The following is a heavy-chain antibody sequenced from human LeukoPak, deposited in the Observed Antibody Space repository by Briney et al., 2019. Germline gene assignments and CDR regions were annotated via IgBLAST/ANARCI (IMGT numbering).Heavy chain of an antibody. CDR3: AKDGPSYYDSSGYYSTNWFDP. CDR2: IVGSGGST. CDR1: GFTFSSYA. J-gene: IGHJ5*02. V-gene: IGHV3-23*01. D-gene: IGHD3-22*01. Sequence: QPGGSLRLSCAASGFTFSSYAMSWVRQAPGKGLEWVSAIVGSGGSTYYADSVKGRFTISRDNSKNTLYLQMNSLRAEDTAVYYCAKDGPSYYDSSGYYSTNWFDPWGQGTLVTVSS.